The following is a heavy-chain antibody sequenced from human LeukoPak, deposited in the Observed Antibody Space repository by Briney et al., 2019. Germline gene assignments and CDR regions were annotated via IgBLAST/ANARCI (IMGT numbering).Heavy chain of an antibody. D-gene: IGHD2-15*01. J-gene: IGHJ6*02. CDR1: GGAFSSYA. CDR3: ARDIVVVVAATPYYYYGMDV. V-gene: IGHV1-69*04. CDR2: IIPILGIA. Sequence: SVKVSCKASGGAFSSYAISWVRQAPGQGLEWMGRIIPILGIANYAQKFQGRVTITADKSTSTAYMELGSLRSEDTAVYYCARDIVVVVAATPYYYYGMDVWGQGTTVTVSS.